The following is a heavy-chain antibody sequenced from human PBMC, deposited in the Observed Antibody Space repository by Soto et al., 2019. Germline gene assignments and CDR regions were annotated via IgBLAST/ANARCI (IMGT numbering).Heavy chain of an antibody. CDR2: IIPALGTT. V-gene: IGHV1-69*13. D-gene: IGHD2-15*01. Sequence: SLKISCKASGGTFSTHAIIWVRQAPGQGLAWMGGIIPALGTTYFAQEFQGRVTLSADDLATTGYMEVSSLTSEDTAVYYCARGYCSGGNCYSGMDVWGQGTTVTVS. CDR3: ARGYCSGGNCYSGMDV. J-gene: IGHJ6*02. CDR1: GGTFSTHA.